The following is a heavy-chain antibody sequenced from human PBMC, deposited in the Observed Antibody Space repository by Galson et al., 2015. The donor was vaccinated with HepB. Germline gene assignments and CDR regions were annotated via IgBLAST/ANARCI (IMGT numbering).Heavy chain of an antibody. Sequence: SVKVSCKVSGGTLSSYVITWVRQAPGQGLEWMGGIIPIFDTTNYAQKFQGRVMIIADESSSTAYMELSSLTPGDTAIYYCAKEVAEIGIDHWGQGTLVTVSS. CDR1: GGTLSSYV. CDR3: AKEVAEIGIDH. CDR2: IIPIFDTT. V-gene: IGHV1-69*13. J-gene: IGHJ4*02. D-gene: IGHD5-12*01.